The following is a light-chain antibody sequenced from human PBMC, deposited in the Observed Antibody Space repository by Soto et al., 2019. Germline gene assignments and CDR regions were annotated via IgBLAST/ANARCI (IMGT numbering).Light chain of an antibody. Sequence: QMTQSPSSLSASVGEKIIITCRASRDVGSDVSWYQQKPGKAPKLLIYAASTLQSGVPSRFSSSGSGTEFTLTISSLQPEDFATYYCQQLNSYPLTFGGGTKVDI. V-gene: IGKV1-17*01. CDR1: RDVGSD. CDR2: AAS. J-gene: IGKJ4*01. CDR3: QQLNSYPLT.